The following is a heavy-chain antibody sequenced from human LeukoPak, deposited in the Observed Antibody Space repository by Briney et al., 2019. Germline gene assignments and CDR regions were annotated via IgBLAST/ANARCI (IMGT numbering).Heavy chain of an antibody. D-gene: IGHD3-22*01. J-gene: IGHJ3*02. Sequence: ASVKVSCKASGGTFSSYAISWVRQAPGQGLEWMGGIIPIFGTANYAQKFQGRVTITADESTSTAYMELSSLRSEDTAVYYCASRAFDSSGYQDDAFDIWGQGTMVTVSS. CDR2: IIPIFGTA. CDR1: GGTFSSYA. V-gene: IGHV1-69*13. CDR3: ASRAFDSSGYQDDAFDI.